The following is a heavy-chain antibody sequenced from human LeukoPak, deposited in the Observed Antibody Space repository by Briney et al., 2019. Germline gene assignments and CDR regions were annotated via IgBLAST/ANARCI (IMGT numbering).Heavy chain of an antibody. Sequence: SGGSLRLSCAASGFTFDDYAMHWVRQAPGKGLEWVSGITWNSGKIGYADSVKGRFTISRDTSKNTLYLQMSSLTAEDTAVYYCAKDFTELLWFGESILDYWGQGTLVTVSS. CDR3: AKDFTELLWFGESILDY. J-gene: IGHJ4*02. CDR2: ITWNSGKI. D-gene: IGHD3-10*01. V-gene: IGHV3-9*01. CDR1: GFTFDDYA.